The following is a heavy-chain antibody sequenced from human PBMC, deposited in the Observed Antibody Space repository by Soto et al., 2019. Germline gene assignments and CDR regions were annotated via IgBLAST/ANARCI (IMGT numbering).Heavy chain of an antibody. CDR3: ANSPFDYGDYGNWFDP. Sequence: QVQLVQPGAEVKKPGASVKVSCKASGYTFTSYGISWVRQAPGQGLERMGWISAYNGNTNFAQKLQGRVTMTTDTSTSTAYMELRSLRSADTAVYYCANSPFDYGDYGNWFDPWGQGTLVTVSS. CDR1: GYTFTSYG. D-gene: IGHD4-17*01. J-gene: IGHJ5*02. V-gene: IGHV1-18*01. CDR2: ISAYNGNT.